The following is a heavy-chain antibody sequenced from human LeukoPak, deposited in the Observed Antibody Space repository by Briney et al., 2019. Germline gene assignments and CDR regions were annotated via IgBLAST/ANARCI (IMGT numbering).Heavy chain of an antibody. CDR3: ASNDYGDYDCDY. Sequence: ASVEVSCKASGGTFSSYTISWVRQAPGQGLEWMGWINPNSGGTNYAQKFQGRVTMTRDTSISTAYMELSRLRSDDTAVYYCASNDYGDYDCDYWGQGTLVTVSS. V-gene: IGHV1-2*02. CDR2: INPNSGGT. D-gene: IGHD4-17*01. CDR1: GGTFSSYT. J-gene: IGHJ4*02.